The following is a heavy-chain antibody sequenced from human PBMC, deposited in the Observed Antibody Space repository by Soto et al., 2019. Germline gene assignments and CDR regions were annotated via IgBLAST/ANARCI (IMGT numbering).Heavy chain of an antibody. D-gene: IGHD6-19*01. V-gene: IGHV4-31*03. CDR1: GVSISSLGYY. CDR2: IYYSGST. Sequence: PSETLSLTCTVSGVSISSLGYYLSWIRQHPGKGLEWIGYIYYSGSTYYNPSLKSRVTISVDTSKNQFSLKLSSVTAADTAVYYCAREVAVAGPYFDYWGQGTLVTVSS. CDR3: AREVAVAGPYFDY. J-gene: IGHJ4*02.